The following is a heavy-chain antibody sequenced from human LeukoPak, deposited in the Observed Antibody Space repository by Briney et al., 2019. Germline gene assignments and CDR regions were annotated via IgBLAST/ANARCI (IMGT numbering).Heavy chain of an antibody. D-gene: IGHD1-26*01. Sequence: GGSLRLSCGASGFTFSDYAMNWVRQAPGKGLEWVSSISSSSSYIYYADSVKGRFTISRDNAKNSLYLQMNSLRAEDTAVYYCARAIRAPVGYDYWGQGTLVTVSS. J-gene: IGHJ4*02. V-gene: IGHV3-21*01. CDR3: ARAIRAPVGYDY. CDR1: GFTFSDYA. CDR2: ISSSSSYI.